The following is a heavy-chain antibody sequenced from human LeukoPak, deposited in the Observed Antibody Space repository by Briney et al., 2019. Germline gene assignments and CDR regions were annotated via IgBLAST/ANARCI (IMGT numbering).Heavy chain of an antibody. Sequence: GGSLRLSCAASEFTFSSYSMNWVRQAPGKGLEWVSSISSSSSYIYYADSVKGRFTISRDNAKNSLYLQMNSLRAEDTAVYYCARYSGSYFDPFGTYGMDVWGQGTTVTVSS. D-gene: IGHD1-26*01. V-gene: IGHV3-21*01. CDR2: ISSSSSYI. J-gene: IGHJ6*02. CDR1: EFTFSSYS. CDR3: ARYSGSYFDPFGTYGMDV.